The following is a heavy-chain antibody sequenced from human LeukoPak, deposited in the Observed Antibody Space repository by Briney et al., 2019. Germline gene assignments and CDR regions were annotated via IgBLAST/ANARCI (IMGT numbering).Heavy chain of an antibody. Sequence: ASVKVSCKVSGYTLTELSMHRVRQAPGKGLEWMGGFDPEDGGTIYAQKFQGRVTTTEDTSTDTAYMELSSLRSEDTAVYYCATGQYQLLYGGYYYGMDVWGQGTTVTVSS. CDR3: ATGQYQLLYGGYYYGMDV. CDR2: FDPEDGGT. V-gene: IGHV1-24*01. J-gene: IGHJ6*02. CDR1: GYTLTELS. D-gene: IGHD2-2*02.